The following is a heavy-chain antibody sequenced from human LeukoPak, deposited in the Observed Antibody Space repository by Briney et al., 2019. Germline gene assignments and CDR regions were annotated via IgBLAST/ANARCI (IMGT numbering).Heavy chain of an antibody. V-gene: IGHV1-18*01. Sequence: GASVKVSCKASGYTFTSYGLSWVRQAPGQGLEWMGWISVYNGNINYAQKLQGRVTMTTDTSTSTAYMELRSLRSDDTAVYYCARHYDSSGYYFPYYYYYMDVWGKGTTVTVSS. CDR3: ARHYDSSGYYFPYYYYYMDV. D-gene: IGHD3-22*01. CDR2: ISVYNGNI. CDR1: GYTFTSYG. J-gene: IGHJ6*03.